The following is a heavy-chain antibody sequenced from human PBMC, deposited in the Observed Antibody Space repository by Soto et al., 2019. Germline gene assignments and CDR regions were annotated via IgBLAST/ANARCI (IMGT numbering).Heavy chain of an antibody. CDR2: IYPGDSDT. CDR1: GYSFTSYW. Sequence: GESLKISCKGSGYSFTSYWIGWVRQMPGKGLEWMGIIYPGDSDTRYSPSFQGQVTISADKSISTAYLQWSSLKASDTAMYYCATQSSHLTDYYGMDVWGQGTTVTVSS. V-gene: IGHV5-51*01. D-gene: IGHD1-26*01. J-gene: IGHJ6*02. CDR3: ATQSSHLTDYYGMDV.